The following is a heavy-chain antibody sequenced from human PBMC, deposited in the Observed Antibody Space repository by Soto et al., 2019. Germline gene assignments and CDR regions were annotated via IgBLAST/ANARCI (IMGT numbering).Heavy chain of an antibody. CDR3: ARLEQQVVYYSGMDV. V-gene: IGHV1-69*13. J-gene: IGHJ6*02. CDR2: IIPIFGTA. D-gene: IGHD1-1*01. Sequence: SVKVSCKASGGTFSSYAISWVRQAPGQGLEWMGGIIPIFGTANYAQKFQGRVTITADESTSTAYMELSSLRSEDTAVYYCARLEQQVVYYSGMDVWGQGTTVTVSS. CDR1: GGTFSSYA.